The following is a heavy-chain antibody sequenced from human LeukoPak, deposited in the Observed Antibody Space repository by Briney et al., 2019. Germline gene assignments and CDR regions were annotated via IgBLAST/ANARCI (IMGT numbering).Heavy chain of an antibody. CDR3: ARARVGENWFDP. CDR1: GGSISSYY. J-gene: IGHJ5*02. Sequence: SETLSLTCTVSGGSISSYYWSWIRQPPGKGLEWIGYIYYSGSTNYNPSLKSRVTISVDTSKNQFSLKLSSVTAADTAVYYCARARVGENWFDPWGQGTLVTVSS. V-gene: IGHV4-59*01. D-gene: IGHD3-10*01. CDR2: IYYSGST.